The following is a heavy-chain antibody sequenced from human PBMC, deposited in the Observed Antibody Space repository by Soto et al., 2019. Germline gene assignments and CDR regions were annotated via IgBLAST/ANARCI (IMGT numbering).Heavy chain of an antibody. Sequence: SVKVSCKASGGTFSSYAISWVRQAPGQGLEWMGGIIPIFGTANYAQKFQGRVTITADESTSTAYMELSSLRSEDTAVYYCARGSLWFGEQTGARKKDYYYCYGMDVWGQGTTVTVSS. CDR1: GGTFSSYA. CDR3: ARGSLWFGEQTGARKKDYYYCYGMDV. D-gene: IGHD3-10*01. J-gene: IGHJ6*02. V-gene: IGHV1-69*13. CDR2: IIPIFGTA.